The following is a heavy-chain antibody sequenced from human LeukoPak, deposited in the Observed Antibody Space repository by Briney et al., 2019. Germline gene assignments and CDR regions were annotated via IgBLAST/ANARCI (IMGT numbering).Heavy chain of an antibody. J-gene: IGHJ1*01. D-gene: IGHD6-13*01. Sequence: ASVKVSCKASGYTFTGYYMHWVRQAPGQGLEWMGWINPNSGGTNYAQKFQGWVTMTRDTSISTAYMELSRLRSDDTAVYYCASETSSSLGGYFQHWGQGTLVTVSS. CDR3: ASETSSSLGGYFQH. CDR2: INPNSGGT. V-gene: IGHV1-2*04. CDR1: GYTFTGYY.